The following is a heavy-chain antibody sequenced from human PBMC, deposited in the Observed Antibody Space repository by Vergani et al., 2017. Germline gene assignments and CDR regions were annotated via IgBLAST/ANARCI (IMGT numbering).Heavy chain of an antibody. J-gene: IGHJ4*02. V-gene: IGHV3-48*04. CDR2: ISLSSSGTI. CDR1: GFTFSSYS. CDR3: ARGGCSSTSCYINDY. Sequence: EVQLVESGGGLVQPGGSPRLSCAASGFTFSSYSMNWVRQAPGKGLEWVSYISLSSSGTIYYADSVKGRFTISRDNAKNSLFLQMNSLRAEDTAMYYCARGGCSSTSCYINDYWGQGTLVTVSS. D-gene: IGHD2-2*02.